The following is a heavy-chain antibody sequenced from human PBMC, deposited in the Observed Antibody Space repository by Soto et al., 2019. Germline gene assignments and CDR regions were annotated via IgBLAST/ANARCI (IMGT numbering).Heavy chain of an antibody. CDR1: GRSISSSSYY. Sequence: TSETLSLTCTVSGRSISSSSYYWGWIRQRPGKGLEWIGSIYYSGNTYYNPSLKSRVTISVDTSKNQFSLKLSSVTAADTAVYYCARTPLLWGQGTLVTVSS. CDR3: ARTPLL. V-gene: IGHV4-39*07. J-gene: IGHJ4*02. D-gene: IGHD1-26*01. CDR2: IYYSGNT.